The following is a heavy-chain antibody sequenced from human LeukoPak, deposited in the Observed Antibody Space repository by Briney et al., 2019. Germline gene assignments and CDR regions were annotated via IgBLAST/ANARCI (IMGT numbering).Heavy chain of an antibody. CDR1: GFIFSSYE. CDR2: ISSSGTTI. Sequence: GGSLRLSCAASGFIFSSYEMNWVRQAPGKGLEWVSYISSSGTTILYADSVKGRFTISRDNAKKSLYLQMNSLRAEDTAVYYCARVYSSSWTYYFDYWGQGTLATVSS. V-gene: IGHV3-48*03. D-gene: IGHD6-13*01. J-gene: IGHJ4*02. CDR3: ARVYSSSWTYYFDY.